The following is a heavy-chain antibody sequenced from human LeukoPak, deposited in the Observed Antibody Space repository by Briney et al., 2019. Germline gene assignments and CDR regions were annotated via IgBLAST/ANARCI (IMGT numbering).Heavy chain of an antibody. CDR2: IYTSGST. CDR3: ARGPDSSWYNNWFDP. J-gene: IGHJ5*02. D-gene: IGHD6-13*01. CDR1: GGSISSYY. Sequence: SETLSLTCTVSGGSISSYYWSWIRQPAGKGLEWIGRIYTSGSTNYNPSLKSRVTMSVDTSKNQFSLKLSSVTAADTAVYYCARGPDSSWYNNWFDPWGQGTLVTASS. V-gene: IGHV4-4*07.